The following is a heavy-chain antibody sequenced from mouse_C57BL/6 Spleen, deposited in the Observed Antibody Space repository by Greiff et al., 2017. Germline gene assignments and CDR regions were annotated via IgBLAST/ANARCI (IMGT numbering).Heavy chain of an antibody. J-gene: IGHJ2*01. D-gene: IGHD3-2*01. Sequence: QVQLQQSGAELVRPGASVKLSCKASGYTFTDYYINWVKQRPGQGLEWIARIYPGSGNTYYNEKFKGKATLTAEKSSSTAYMQLSSLTSEDSAVYFCARLGDSSGYWGQGTTLTVSS. CDR3: ARLGDSSGY. CDR1: GYTFTDYY. V-gene: IGHV1-76*01. CDR2: IYPGSGNT.